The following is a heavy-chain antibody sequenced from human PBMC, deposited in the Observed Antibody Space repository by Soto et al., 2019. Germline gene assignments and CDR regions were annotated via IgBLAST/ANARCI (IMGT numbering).Heavy chain of an antibody. V-gene: IGHV3-33*01. CDR3: ARDGSSSFDY. Sequence: GGSLRLSCAASGFTFSSYVMHWVRQAPGKGLEWVAVIWYDGSNKYYADSVKGRFTISRDNSKNTLYLQMNSLRAEDTAVYYCARDGSSSFDYWGKGTLVTVSS. J-gene: IGHJ4*02. D-gene: IGHD1-26*01. CDR1: GFTFSSYV. CDR2: IWYDGSNK.